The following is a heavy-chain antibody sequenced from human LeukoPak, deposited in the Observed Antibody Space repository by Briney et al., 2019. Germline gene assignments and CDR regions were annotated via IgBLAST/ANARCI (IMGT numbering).Heavy chain of an antibody. D-gene: IGHD5-18*01. Sequence: GGSLRLSCAASGFTFSRYGMHWVRQAPGKGLEWVAVIWYDGSNKYYADSVKGRFTISRDNSKNTLYLQMNSLRAEDTAVYYCARAKYSYGLYYFDYWGQGTLVTVSS. CDR2: IWYDGSNK. CDR3: ARAKYSYGLYYFDY. V-gene: IGHV3-33*01. J-gene: IGHJ4*02. CDR1: GFTFSRYG.